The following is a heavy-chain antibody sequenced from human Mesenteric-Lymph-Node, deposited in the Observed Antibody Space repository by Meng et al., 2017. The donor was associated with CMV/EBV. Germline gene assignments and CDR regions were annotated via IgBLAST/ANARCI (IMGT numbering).Heavy chain of an antibody. Sequence: GSLRLSCSVSGGSISANYWNWIRQPPGKGLEWLGYIYYSGNTFYNPSLKSRVTISVDTSKNQFSLKLSSVTAADTAVYYCARSFFIAAPFDIWGQGTMVTVSS. CDR3: ARSFFIAAPFDI. CDR1: GGSISANY. J-gene: IGHJ3*02. V-gene: IGHV4-59*01. CDR2: IYYSGNT. D-gene: IGHD3-16*02.